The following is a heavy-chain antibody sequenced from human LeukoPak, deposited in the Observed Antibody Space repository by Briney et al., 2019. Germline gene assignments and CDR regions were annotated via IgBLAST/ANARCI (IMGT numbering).Heavy chain of an antibody. CDR2: IYTSGST. CDR1: GGSISSYY. D-gene: IGHD6-13*01. J-gene: IGHJ6*04. CDR3: ARRGYSSSWYRSPPGMDV. Sequence: SETLSLTCTVSGGSISSYYWSWIRQPAGKGLEWIGRIYTSGSTNYNPSLKSRVTISVDTSKNQFSLKLSSVTAADTAVYYCARRGYSSSWYRSPPGMDVWGKGTTVTVSS. V-gene: IGHV4-4*07.